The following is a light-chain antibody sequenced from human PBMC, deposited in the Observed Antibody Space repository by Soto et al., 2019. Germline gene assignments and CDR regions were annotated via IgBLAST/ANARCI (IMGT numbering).Light chain of an antibody. CDR2: EVS. V-gene: IGLV2-14*01. CDR3: SSYTSSSTFYV. Sequence: QSALPQPASVSGSPGQSITISCTGTSSDVGGYNYVSWYQQHPGKAPKLMIYEVSNRPSGVSNRFSGSKSGNKASLTISGLQAEDEADYYCSSYTSSSTFYVFGTGTKVTVL. CDR1: SSDVGGYNY. J-gene: IGLJ1*01.